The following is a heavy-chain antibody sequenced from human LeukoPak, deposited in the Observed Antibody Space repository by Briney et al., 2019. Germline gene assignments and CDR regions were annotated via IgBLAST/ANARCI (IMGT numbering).Heavy chain of an antibody. CDR1: GFTFSSYS. J-gene: IGHJ4*02. V-gene: IGHV3-21*04. CDR2: ISSSSSYI. CDR3: AKGSGNGYGSGPFDY. Sequence: GGSLRLSCAASGFTFSSYSMNWVRQAPGKGLEWVSSISSSSSYIYYADSVKGRLTISRDNSKNTVSLQMSSLRAEDTALYYCAKGSGNGYGSGPFDYWGQGTLVTVSS. D-gene: IGHD3-10*01.